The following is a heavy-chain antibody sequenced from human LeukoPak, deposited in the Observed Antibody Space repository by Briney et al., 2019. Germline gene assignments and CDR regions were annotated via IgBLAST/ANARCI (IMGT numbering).Heavy chain of an antibody. D-gene: IGHD5-18*01. CDR1: GYTFMSYY. Sequence: RGASVKVSCKASGYTFMSYYLHWVRQAPGQGLEWMGIINPSGGSTSYAQKFQGRVTMTRDMSTSTVYMELSRLRSDDTAVYYCARVPQLWLLFLDYWGQGTLVTVSS. CDR2: INPSGGST. CDR3: ARVPQLWLLFLDY. V-gene: IGHV1-46*01. J-gene: IGHJ4*02.